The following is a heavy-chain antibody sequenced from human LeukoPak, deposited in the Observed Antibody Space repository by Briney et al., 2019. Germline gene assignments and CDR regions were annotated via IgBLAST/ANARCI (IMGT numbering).Heavy chain of an antibody. CDR1: GGSISSYY. CDR3: ARHPRYGGNSNDAFDI. D-gene: IGHD4-23*01. J-gene: IGHJ3*02. V-gene: IGHV4-59*08. CDR2: IYYSGST. Sequence: SETLSLTCTVSGGSISSYYWSWIRQPPGKGLEWIGYIYYSGSTNYNPSLKSRVTISVDTSKNQFSLKLSSVTAADTAVYYCARHPRYGGNSNDAFDIWGQGTMVTVSS.